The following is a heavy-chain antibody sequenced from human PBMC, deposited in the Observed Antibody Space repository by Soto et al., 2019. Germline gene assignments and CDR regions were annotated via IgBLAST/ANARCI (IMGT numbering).Heavy chain of an antibody. Sequence: KVSCKASGGTFSSYAISWVRQAPGQGLEWMGGIIPIFGTANYAQKFQGRVTITADESTSTAYMELSSLRSEDTAVYYCARSHVPTLEPSYYFDYWGQGTLVTVSS. V-gene: IGHV1-69*01. CDR3: ARSHVPTLEPSYYFDY. CDR1: GGTFSSYA. CDR2: IIPIFGTA. D-gene: IGHD1-1*01. J-gene: IGHJ4*02.